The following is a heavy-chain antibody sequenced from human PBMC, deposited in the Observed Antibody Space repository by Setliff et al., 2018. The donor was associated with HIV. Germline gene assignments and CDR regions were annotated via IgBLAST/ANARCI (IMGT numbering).Heavy chain of an antibody. D-gene: IGHD3-22*01. Sequence: SETLSLTCVVSGYSISSGYYWGWIRQPPGKGLEWIGTIYNGGASHYNPSLKSRVIIFLDTSKNQFSLELTSVTAADTAMYYCARQNYYDISGYYERPLDFDYWGQGTLVTVSS. V-gene: IGHV4-38-2*01. J-gene: IGHJ4*02. CDR2: IYNGGAS. CDR3: ARQNYYDISGYYERPLDFDY. CDR1: GYSISSGYY.